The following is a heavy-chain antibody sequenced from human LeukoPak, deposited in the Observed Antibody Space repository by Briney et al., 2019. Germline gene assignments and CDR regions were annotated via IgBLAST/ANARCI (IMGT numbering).Heavy chain of an antibody. J-gene: IGHJ4*02. V-gene: IGHV3-23*01. CDR1: GFTFSSYA. Sequence: QSGGSLRLSCAASGFTFSSYAMSWVRQAPGKGLEWVSAISGSGGSTYYADSVKGRFTISRDNSKNTLYLQMNSLRAEDTAVYYCARTGTGTTQLHFDYWGQGTLVTVSS. CDR2: ISGSGGST. D-gene: IGHD1-1*01. CDR3: ARTGTGTTQLHFDY.